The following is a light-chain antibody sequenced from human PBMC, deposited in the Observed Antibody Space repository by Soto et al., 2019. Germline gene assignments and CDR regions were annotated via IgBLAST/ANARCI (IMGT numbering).Light chain of an antibody. CDR1: KLGEKY. J-gene: IGLJ1*01. Sequence: SYELTQPPSVSVSPGQTASITCSGDKLGEKYASWYQQKPGQSPVLVIYQDSKRPSGIPERFSGSNSGNTATLTISGTQTMDEADYYCQAWDSSTAVFGTGTKLTVL. CDR2: QDS. CDR3: QAWDSSTAV. V-gene: IGLV3-1*01.